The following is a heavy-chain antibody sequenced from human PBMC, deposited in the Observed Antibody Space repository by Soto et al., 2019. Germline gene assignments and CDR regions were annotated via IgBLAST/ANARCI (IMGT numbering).Heavy chain of an antibody. Sequence: EVQLLESGGGLVQPGGSLRLSCAASGFTFSSYAMSWVRQAPGKGLEWVSGISGSGGSTYYADSVKGRLTISRDNTKNTLYLQMNRLSTQDTAVSYGAKVGYYDSGAVGKLNCWGQGTLVTVSS. CDR2: ISGSGGST. J-gene: IGHJ4*02. D-gene: IGHD3-22*01. CDR1: GFTFSSYA. CDR3: AKVGYYDSGAVGKLNC. V-gene: IGHV3-23*01.